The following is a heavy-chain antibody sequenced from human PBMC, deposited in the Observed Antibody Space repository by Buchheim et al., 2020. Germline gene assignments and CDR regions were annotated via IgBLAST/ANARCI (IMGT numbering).Heavy chain of an antibody. V-gene: IGHV3-74*01. D-gene: IGHD5-18*01. Sequence: EVQLVESGGGLVQPGGSLRLSCAASGFTFSDYWMHWVRQAPGKGLVWVSRIDGDGSTTHYADSVKGRFTISRDNAKNTLHLQMNSLRAEDTAVYYCARAGGVGYSYGMDVWGRGTT. CDR2: IDGDGSTT. CDR1: GFTFSDYW. J-gene: IGHJ6*04. CDR3: ARAGGVGYSYGMDV.